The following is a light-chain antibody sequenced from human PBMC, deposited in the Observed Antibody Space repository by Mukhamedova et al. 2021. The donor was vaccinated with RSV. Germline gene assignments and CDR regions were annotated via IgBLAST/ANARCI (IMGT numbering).Light chain of an antibody. J-gene: IGKJ2*01. CDR1: QSVSSSY. CDR2: GAS. CDR3: QQYGTSPGYT. Sequence: GEGATLSCRASQSVSSSYLAWYQQKPGQAPRVLIYGASNRATGIPDRFSGSGSGTDFTLTISRLEPEDFAVYYCQQYGTSPGYTFG. V-gene: IGKV3-20*01.